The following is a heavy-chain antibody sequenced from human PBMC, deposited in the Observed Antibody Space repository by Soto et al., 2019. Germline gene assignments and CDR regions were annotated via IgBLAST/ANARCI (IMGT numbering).Heavy chain of an antibody. Sequence: QVQLVESGGGVVQPGRSLRLSCAASGFTFSSYAMHWVRQAPGKGLEWVAVISCDGSNKYYADSVKGRFTISRDNSKNTLYLQMNSLRAEDTAVYYCAREKTYSYYYGMDVWGQGTTVTVSS. CDR1: GFTFSSYA. CDR3: AREKTYSYYYGMDV. V-gene: IGHV3-30-3*01. J-gene: IGHJ6*02. CDR2: ISCDGSNK.